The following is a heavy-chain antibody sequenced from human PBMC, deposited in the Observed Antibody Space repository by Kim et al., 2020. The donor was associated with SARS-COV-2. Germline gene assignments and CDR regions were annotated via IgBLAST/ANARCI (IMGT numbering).Heavy chain of an antibody. D-gene: IGHD4-17*01. CDR2: ISGSGGST. CDR1: GFTFSSYA. V-gene: IGHV3-23*01. Sequence: GGSLRLSCAASGFTFSSYAMSWVRQAPGKGLEWVSAISGSGGSTYYADSVKGRFTISRDNSKNTLYLQMNSLRAEDTAVYYCAKNTVTSFDYYYYYGMDVWGQGTTVTVSS. J-gene: IGHJ6*02. CDR3: AKNTVTSFDYYYYYGMDV.